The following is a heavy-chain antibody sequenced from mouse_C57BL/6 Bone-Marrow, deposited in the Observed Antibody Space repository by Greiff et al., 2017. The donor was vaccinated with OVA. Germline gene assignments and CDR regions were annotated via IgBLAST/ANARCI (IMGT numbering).Heavy chain of an antibody. D-gene: IGHD2-4*01. V-gene: IGHV5-6*02. Sequence: EVKLVESGGDLVKPGGSLKLSCAASGFTFSSYGMSWVRQTPDKRLEWVATISSGGSYTYYPDSVKGRFTISRDNAKNTLYLQMSSLKSEDTAMYYCARQSDYDKRAWFAYWGQGTLVTVSA. CDR1: GFTFSSYG. CDR2: ISSGGSYT. CDR3: ARQSDYDKRAWFAY. J-gene: IGHJ3*01.